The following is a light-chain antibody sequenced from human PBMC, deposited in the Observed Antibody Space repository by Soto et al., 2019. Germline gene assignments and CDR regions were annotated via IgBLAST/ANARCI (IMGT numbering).Light chain of an antibody. CDR1: SSNIGAGYD. V-gene: IGLV1-40*01. CDR3: QSYDSSLFWV. J-gene: IGLJ3*02. CDR2: GNS. Sequence: QSVLTQPPSVSGAPGKRVTISCTGSSSNIGAGYDVHWYQQLPGTAPKLLIYGNSNRPSGVPDRFSGSKSGTSASLAITGLQAEDEADYYCQSYDSSLFWVFGGGTKLTVL.